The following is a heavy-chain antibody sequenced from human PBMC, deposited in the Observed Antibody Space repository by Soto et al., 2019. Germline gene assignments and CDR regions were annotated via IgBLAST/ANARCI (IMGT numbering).Heavy chain of an antibody. CDR3: ARQYDTAHCGGDCYHDAFDI. V-gene: IGHV4-39*01. CDR2: IYYSGST. D-gene: IGHD2-21*02. Sequence: SETLPLTCTVSVGSISSSRWYWGWFRQPPGKGLEWSGRIYYSGSTYYNPSLKSRVTISVDTSKNQFSLKLSSVTAADTAVYYCARQYDTAHCGGDCYHDAFDIWGQGTMVTVSS. J-gene: IGHJ3*02. CDR1: VGSISSSRWY.